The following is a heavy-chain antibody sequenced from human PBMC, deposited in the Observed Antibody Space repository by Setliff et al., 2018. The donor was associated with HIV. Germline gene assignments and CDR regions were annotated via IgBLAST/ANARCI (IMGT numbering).Heavy chain of an antibody. CDR1: GYTFTNYY. CDR2: IYPGGARR. D-gene: IGHD4-17*01. Sequence: ASVKVSCKASGYTFTNYYMHWVRQAPGQGLEWMGIIYPGGARRSYAQKFQGRVTMTWDTSTSAVYMELSSLRSEDTAVYYCARTDYGGNSGGNYFDYWGQGSLVTVSS. J-gene: IGHJ4*02. CDR3: ARTDYGGNSGGNYFDY. V-gene: IGHV1-46*01.